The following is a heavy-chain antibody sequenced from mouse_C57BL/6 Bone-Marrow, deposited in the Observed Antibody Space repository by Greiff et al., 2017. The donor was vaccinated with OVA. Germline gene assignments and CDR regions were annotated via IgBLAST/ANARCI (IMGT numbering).Heavy chain of an antibody. D-gene: IGHD1-1*01. Sequence: QVQLQQPGAELVKPGASVKLSCKASGYTFTSYWMHWVKQRPGRGLEWIGRIDPNSGGTKYNEKFKSKATLTVDKPSSTAYMQLSSLTSADSAVYYCASFITTVVGGYFDVWGTGTTVTVSS. V-gene: IGHV1-72*01. CDR2: IDPNSGGT. CDR3: ASFITTVVGGYFDV. J-gene: IGHJ1*03. CDR1: GYTFTSYW.